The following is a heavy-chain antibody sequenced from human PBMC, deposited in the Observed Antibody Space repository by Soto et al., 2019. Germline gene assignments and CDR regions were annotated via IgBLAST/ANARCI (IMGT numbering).Heavy chain of an antibody. V-gene: IGHV2-5*01. Sequence: QITLKESGPPLVQATQPLTLTCTFSGVSVSTTGAGVGWIRLPPRKALEWLAFIYFNDAKRYSPSLKHRRTITKDTSKNPVVLTIANLDPVDKSTYYTGHRIPGTPAAPWSQGTLVTVSS. CDR2: IYFNDAK. CDR3: GHRIPGTPAAP. CDR1: GVSVSTTGAG. D-gene: IGHD6-25*01. J-gene: IGHJ4*02.